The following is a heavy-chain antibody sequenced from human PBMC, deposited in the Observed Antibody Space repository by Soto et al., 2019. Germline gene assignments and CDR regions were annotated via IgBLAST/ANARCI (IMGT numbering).Heavy chain of an antibody. V-gene: IGHV4-4*08. CDR2: FSSTGST. J-gene: IGHJ4*02. CDR3: ARLPSGSYFDY. CDR1: GASINYYY. D-gene: IGHD1-26*01. Sequence: ETLSLTCAVSGASINYYYWNWIRQPPGRGLEWIVSFSSTGSTVYNPSLKSRVTISVDTSKNQFSLKLSSVTAADTAVFYCARLPSGSYFDYWGQGTLVTVSS.